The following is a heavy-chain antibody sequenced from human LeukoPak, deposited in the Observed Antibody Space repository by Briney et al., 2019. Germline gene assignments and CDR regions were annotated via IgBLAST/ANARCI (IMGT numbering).Heavy chain of an antibody. D-gene: IGHD5-18*01. V-gene: IGHV4-59*08. J-gene: IGHJ3*02. CDR3: ARHRRYSYGYRGAFDI. CDR1: GGSISSYY. CDR2: IYYSGSI. Sequence: SETLSLTCSVAGGSISSYYWSRIRQPPGKGLEWIGYIYYSGSINYSPSLKSRVTISVDTSKNQFSVKLSSVTAADTAVYYCARHRRYSYGYRGAFDIWGQGTMVTVSS.